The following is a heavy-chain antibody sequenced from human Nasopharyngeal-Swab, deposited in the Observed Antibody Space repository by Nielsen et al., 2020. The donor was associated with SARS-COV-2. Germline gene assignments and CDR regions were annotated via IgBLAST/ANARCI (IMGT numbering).Heavy chain of an antibody. CDR1: GVTFSSYG. D-gene: IGHD1-26*01. J-gene: IGHJ6*02. V-gene: IGHV3-30*18. CDR2: ISYDGSNK. Sequence: GESLSLSCAASGVTFSSYGMHWVRQAPGQGLEWVSVISYDGSNKYYADSVNGRFTISRDNSKNTLYLQMNSLIAEDTAVYYCANGLVVGVTGYYYYYYGMDVWGQGTTVTVSS. CDR3: ANGLVVGVTGYYYYYYGMDV.